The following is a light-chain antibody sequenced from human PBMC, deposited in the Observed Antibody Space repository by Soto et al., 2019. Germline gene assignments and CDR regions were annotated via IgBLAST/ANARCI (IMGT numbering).Light chain of an antibody. V-gene: IGKV1-17*01. J-gene: IGKJ1*01. CDR3: QHYNSYSEA. CDR2: AAS. Sequence: IQLTQSPSSLSASVGYRVTFTCLASQGIRSALGWYQQKPGKVPKLLIYAASTLQSGVPSRFSGSGSGTEFTLTISSLQPDDFATYYCQHYNSYSEAFGQGTKVDIK. CDR1: QGIRSA.